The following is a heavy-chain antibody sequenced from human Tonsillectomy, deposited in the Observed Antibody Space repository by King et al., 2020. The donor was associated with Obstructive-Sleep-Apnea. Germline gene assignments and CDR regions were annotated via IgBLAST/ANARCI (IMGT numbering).Heavy chain of an antibody. D-gene: IGHD1-14*01. CDR2: IKRDGSEK. Sequence: VQLVESGGDLVQPGGSLRLSCEVSGLTFSNYWMTWVRQAPGKGLEWVSNIKRDGSEKNYVDSVKGRFTISRDNAKNSLYLQMSSLRGEDTAVYYCARGPHHFRPQCVDICGQ. CDR1: GLTFSNYW. CDR3: ARGPHHFRPQCVDI. V-gene: IGHV3-7*01. J-gene: IGHJ3*02.